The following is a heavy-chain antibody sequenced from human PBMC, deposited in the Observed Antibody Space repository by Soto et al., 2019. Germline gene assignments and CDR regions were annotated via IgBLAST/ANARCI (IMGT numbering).Heavy chain of an antibody. CDR3: ARDLTIVPSTHPRLENYGMAV. J-gene: IGHJ6*02. CDR2: ISPYNGHT. D-gene: IGHD2-15*01. Sequence: QVQLVQSAGEVKKPGASVKVSCKASGYSFTRYGISWVRRAPGQGLEWMGWISPYNGHTQFVERFQGRVTMTTDTSTKTAYMELRNLRSDDTANYSCARDLTIVPSTHPRLENYGMAVWGQGTTVIVSS. V-gene: IGHV1-18*01. CDR1: GYSFTRYG.